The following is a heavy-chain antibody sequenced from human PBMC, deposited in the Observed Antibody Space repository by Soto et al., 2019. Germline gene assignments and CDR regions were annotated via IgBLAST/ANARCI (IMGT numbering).Heavy chain of an antibody. CDR1: GYTFSGFY. D-gene: IGHD6-19*01. J-gene: IGHJ4*02. CDR3: ASAAVIGTAGLDF. Sequence: ASVKVSCEASGYTFSGFYMHWVLQAPGQGLEWMGWINPNSGGTKSAEKFQGRVTMTRDTSISTAYMELSRLTSDDTAVYYCASAAVIGTAGLDFWGQGTQVTVSS. CDR2: INPNSGGT. V-gene: IGHV1-2*02.